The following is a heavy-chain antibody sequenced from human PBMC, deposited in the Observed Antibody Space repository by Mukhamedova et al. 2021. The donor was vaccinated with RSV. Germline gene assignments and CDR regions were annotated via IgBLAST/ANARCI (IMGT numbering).Heavy chain of an antibody. V-gene: IGHV1-18*01. CDR3: AARSGTYPYYFDY. Sequence: EYMGWISTYNGKTNYAQKFQGRVTMTTDTSTSTAYMELRSLRSDDTAAYYCAARSGTYPYYFDYWGQGTLVTVSS. J-gene: IGHJ4*02. CDR2: ISTYNGKT. D-gene: IGHD3-10*01.